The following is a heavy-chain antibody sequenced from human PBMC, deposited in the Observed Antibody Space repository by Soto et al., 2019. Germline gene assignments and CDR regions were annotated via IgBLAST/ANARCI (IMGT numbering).Heavy chain of an antibody. J-gene: IGHJ4*02. CDR1: GFTFISYW. Sequence: PGGSLRLSCAASGFTFISYWMSWVRQAPGKGLEWVANIKQDGSEKYYVDSVKGRFTISRDNAKNSLYLQMNSLRAEDTAVYYCARESPYYDSSGYPLDYWGQGTMVTVS. CDR2: IKQDGSEK. V-gene: IGHV3-7*01. CDR3: ARESPYYDSSGYPLDY. D-gene: IGHD3-22*01.